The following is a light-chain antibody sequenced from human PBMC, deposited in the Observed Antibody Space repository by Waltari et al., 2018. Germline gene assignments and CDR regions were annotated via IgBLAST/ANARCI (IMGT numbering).Light chain of an antibody. CDR3: CSYAGSNTHV. J-gene: IGLJ1*01. V-gene: IGLV2-23*02. Sequence: QSALTQPASVSGSPGQSITISCTGTTSDVGTYTPVSWYQQHPGKAPKLIIYEVSKRPSGISNRFSASKSGNTASLTISGLQAEDEADYYCCSYAGSNTHVFGTGTKVTVL. CDR2: EVS. CDR1: TSDVGTYTP.